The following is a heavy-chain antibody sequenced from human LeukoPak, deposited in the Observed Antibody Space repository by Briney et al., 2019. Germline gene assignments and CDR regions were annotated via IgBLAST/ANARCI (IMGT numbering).Heavy chain of an antibody. CDR3: AREGGFYRPLDY. Sequence: SETLSLSCEVSGGSVTSTNWWTWFRQPPGKGLEWIGEVHLDGRTNYNPSLKSRLVMSADLPENHISLKLTSVTAADTAVYYCAREGGFYRPLDYSGQGTLVTVSS. V-gene: IGHV4-4*02. CDR2: VHLDGRT. CDR1: GGSVTSTNW. D-gene: IGHD6-25*01. J-gene: IGHJ4*02.